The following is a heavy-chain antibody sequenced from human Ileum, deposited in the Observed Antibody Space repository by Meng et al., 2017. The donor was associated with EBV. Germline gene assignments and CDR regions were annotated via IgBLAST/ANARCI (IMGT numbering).Heavy chain of an antibody. CDR3: ARGGWSLDY. CDR2: IYYSGST. J-gene: IGHJ4*02. V-gene: IGHV4-59*08. D-gene: IGHD2-15*01. Sequence: QVQVQGSGRGLVKPSETLSLSCTVSGGSISSYYWSWIRQPPGKGLEWIGYIYYSGSTNYNPSLKSRVTISVDTSKNQFSLNLSSVTAADTAVYYCARGGWSLDYWGQGTLVTVSS. CDR1: GGSISSYY.